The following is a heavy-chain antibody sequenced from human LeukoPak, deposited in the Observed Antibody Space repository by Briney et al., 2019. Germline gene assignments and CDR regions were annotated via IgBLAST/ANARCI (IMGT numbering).Heavy chain of an antibody. CDR1: GGTFSSYA. D-gene: IGHD3-22*01. V-gene: IGHV1-69*13. Sequence: SVKVSCKASGGTFSSYAISWVRQAPGQGLEWMGGILPIFGTANYAQKSQGRVTITADESTSTAYMELSSLRSEDTAVYYCARDAPYYYDSSGPMGAFDIWGQGTMVTVSS. J-gene: IGHJ3*02. CDR2: ILPIFGTA. CDR3: ARDAPYYYDSSGPMGAFDI.